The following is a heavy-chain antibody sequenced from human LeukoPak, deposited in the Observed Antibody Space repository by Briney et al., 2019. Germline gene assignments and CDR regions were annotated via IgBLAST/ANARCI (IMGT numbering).Heavy chain of an antibody. V-gene: IGHV3-23*01. CDR3: AKTRVDCSSTSCYTKVYYFDY. Sequence: GGSLRLSCAASGFTFSSYSMNWVRQAPGKGLEWVSAISGSGGSTYYADSVKGRFTISRDNSKNTLYLQMNSLRAEDTAVYYCAKTRVDCSSTSCYTKVYYFDYWGQGTLVTVSS. CDR2: ISGSGGST. D-gene: IGHD2-2*02. CDR1: GFTFSSYS. J-gene: IGHJ4*02.